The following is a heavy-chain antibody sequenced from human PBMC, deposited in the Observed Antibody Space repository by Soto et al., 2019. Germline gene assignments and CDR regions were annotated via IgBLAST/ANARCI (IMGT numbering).Heavy chain of an antibody. J-gene: IGHJ3*02. CDR2: IIPIFGTA. Sequence: QVQLVQSGAEVKKPGSSVKVSCKASGGTFSSYAISWVRQAPGQGLEWMGGIIPIFGTANYAQKFQGRVTITADESTSTAYMELSSLRSEDTAVYYGARVGTRIQLWLHAFDIWGQGTMVTVSS. CDR3: ARVGTRIQLWLHAFDI. D-gene: IGHD5-18*01. V-gene: IGHV1-69*12. CDR1: GGTFSSYA.